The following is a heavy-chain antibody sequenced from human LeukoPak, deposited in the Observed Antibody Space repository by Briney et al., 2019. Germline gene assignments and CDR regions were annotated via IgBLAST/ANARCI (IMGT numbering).Heavy chain of an antibody. D-gene: IGHD3-22*01. CDR3: AKSGSMIVVARFDY. Sequence: PGGSLRLSCAASGFTFDDYAMHWVRQAPGKGLEWVSGISWNSGSIGYADSVKGRFTISRDNAKNSLYLQMNSLRAEDTALYYCAKSGSMIVVARFDYWGQGTLVTASS. J-gene: IGHJ4*02. V-gene: IGHV3-9*01. CDR2: ISWNSGSI. CDR1: GFTFDDYA.